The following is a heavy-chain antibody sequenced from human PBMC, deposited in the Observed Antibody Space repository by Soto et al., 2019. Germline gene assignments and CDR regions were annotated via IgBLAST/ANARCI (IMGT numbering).Heavy chain of an antibody. CDR1: DGSISSSSYY. J-gene: IGHJ4*02. D-gene: IGHD2-2*01. CDR2: IYYSGST. Sequence: SQTLSLTCSVSDGSISSSSYYWGWIRQPPGKGLEWIGSIYYSGSTYYNPSLKSRVTISVDTSKNQFSLKLSSVTAADTAVYYCARQNVVVPAAIGYWGQGTLVTVSS. CDR3: ARQNVVVPAAIGY. V-gene: IGHV4-39*01.